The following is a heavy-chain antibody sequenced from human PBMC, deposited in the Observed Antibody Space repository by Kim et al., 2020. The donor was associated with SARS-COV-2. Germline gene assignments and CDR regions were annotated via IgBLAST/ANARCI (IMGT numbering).Heavy chain of an antibody. D-gene: IGHD6-13*01. CDR3: ARARGGVAAAGTGDY. CDR1: GYTFTSYY. V-gene: IGHV1-46*01. J-gene: IGHJ4*02. Sequence: ASVKVSCKASGYTFTSYYMHWLRQAPGQGLEWMGIINPSGGSTSYAQKFQGRVTMTRDTSTSTVYMELSSLRSEDTAVYYCARARGGVAAAGTGDYWGQGTLVTVCS. CDR2: INPSGGST.